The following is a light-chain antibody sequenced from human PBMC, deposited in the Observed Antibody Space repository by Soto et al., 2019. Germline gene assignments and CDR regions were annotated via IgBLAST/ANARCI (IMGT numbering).Light chain of an antibody. CDR3: QPRSNWPPVYT. V-gene: IGKV3-11*01. J-gene: IGKJ2*01. CDR2: DAS. Sequence: EIVLTQSPATLSLSPGERATLSYRASQSVSSYLAWYQQKPGQAPRLLIYDASNRATGIPARFSGSGSGTDFTLTISSLEPEDFAVYYCQPRSNWPPVYTFGQGNKLEIK. CDR1: QSVSSY.